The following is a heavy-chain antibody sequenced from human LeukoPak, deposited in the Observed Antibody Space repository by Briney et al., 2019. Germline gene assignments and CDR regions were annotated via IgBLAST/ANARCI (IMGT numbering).Heavy chain of an antibody. CDR3: TRGSIAYYYMDV. J-gene: IGHJ6*03. CDR2: IYSSGST. V-gene: IGHV4-4*07. D-gene: IGHD3-22*01. CDR1: GGSISGYY. Sequence: SETLSLTCTVSGGSISGYYWSWIRQPAGKGLEWIGRIYSSGSTNYNPSLKSRVTISVDTSKNQFSLKLSSVTAADTAVYYCTRGSIAYYYMDVWGKGTTVTISS.